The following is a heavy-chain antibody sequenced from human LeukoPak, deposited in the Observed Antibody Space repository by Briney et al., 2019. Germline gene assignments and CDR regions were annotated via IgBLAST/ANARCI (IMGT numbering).Heavy chain of an antibody. CDR2: INGDGGDA. J-gene: IGHJ3*02. Sequence: PGGSLRLSCAASGFTFSNYWMHWVRQAPGKGLVWVSRINGDGGDANYADSVQGRFTISRDNAKNTLLLQMNSLRAGDTAVYYCATLRQVAASDDFDIWGQGTMVTVSS. CDR3: ATLRQVAASDDFDI. V-gene: IGHV3-74*01. D-gene: IGHD6-19*01. CDR1: GFTFSNYW.